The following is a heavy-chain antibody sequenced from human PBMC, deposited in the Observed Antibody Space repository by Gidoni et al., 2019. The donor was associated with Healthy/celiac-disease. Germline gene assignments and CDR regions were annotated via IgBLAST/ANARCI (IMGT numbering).Heavy chain of an antibody. CDR1: GGTFSSYT. Sequence: QVQLVQSGAEVKKPGSSVKVSCKASGGTFSSYTISWVRQAPGQGLEWMGRIIPILGIANYAQKFQGRVTITADKSTSTAYMELSSLRSEDTAVYYCAREVEWLVPDYWGQGTLVTVSS. D-gene: IGHD6-19*01. V-gene: IGHV1-69*08. J-gene: IGHJ4*02. CDR3: AREVEWLVPDY. CDR2: IIPILGIA.